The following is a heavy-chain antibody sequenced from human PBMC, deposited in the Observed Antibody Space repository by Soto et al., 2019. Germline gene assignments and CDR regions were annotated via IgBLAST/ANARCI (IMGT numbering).Heavy chain of an antibody. CDR1: GFTFSGHW. CDR3: ARDSWNLDP. J-gene: IGHJ5*02. D-gene: IGHD1-1*01. Sequence: GGSLRLSCAASGFTFSGHWMHWVRQAPGKGLVWVSRINGDGSNTDYADSVKGRFSISRDNAKNTLFLQMNSLTAEDTAVYYCARDSWNLDPWGQGTLVTVSS. CDR2: INGDGSNT. V-gene: IGHV3-74*01.